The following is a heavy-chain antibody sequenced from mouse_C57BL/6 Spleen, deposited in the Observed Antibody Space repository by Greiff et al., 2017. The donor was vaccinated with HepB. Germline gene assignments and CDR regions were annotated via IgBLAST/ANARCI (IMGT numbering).Heavy chain of an antibody. CDR2: IYPGDGDT. Sequence: QVQLQQSGPELVKPGASVKISCKASGYAFSSSWMNWVKQRPGKGLEWIGRIYPGDGDTNYNGKFKGKATLTADKSSSTAYMQLSSLTSEDSAVYFCARGTGTGGFAYWGQGTLVTVSA. CDR1: GYAFSSSW. CDR3: ARGTGTGGFAY. J-gene: IGHJ3*01. D-gene: IGHD4-1*01. V-gene: IGHV1-82*01.